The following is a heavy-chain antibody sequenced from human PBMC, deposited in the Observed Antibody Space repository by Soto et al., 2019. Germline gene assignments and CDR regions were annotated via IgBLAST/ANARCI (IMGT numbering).Heavy chain of an antibody. V-gene: IGHV4-30-2*01. CDR1: GGSISNAAYS. CDR2: IYPSGMP. Sequence: SETLSLTCTVSGGSISNAAYSWSWIRQPPGKGLEWIGYIYPSGMPFYNPSLRSRVTISIDRSNDQFSLNLKSVTAADTAVYYCARERGGYGLFDAWGQGTLVTVSS. CDR3: ARERGGYGLFDA. D-gene: IGHD5-18*01. J-gene: IGHJ4*02.